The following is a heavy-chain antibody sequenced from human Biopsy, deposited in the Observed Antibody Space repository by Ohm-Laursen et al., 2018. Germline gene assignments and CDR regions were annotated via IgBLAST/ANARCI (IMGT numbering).Heavy chain of an antibody. J-gene: IGHJ6*02. CDR1: LFLFSTFT. Sequence: GSLRLSFTASLFLFSTFTMNWGPQGPGGGPGWGSSLNSRSSGIYYADSVKGRFTISRDNAKNSLFLYMNSLRAEDTAVYYCAREGALKWYQSLSYFNGMDVWGQGTTVTVSS. V-gene: IGHV3-21*01. D-gene: IGHD2-2*01. CDR2: LNSRSSGI. CDR3: AREGALKWYQSLSYFNGMDV.